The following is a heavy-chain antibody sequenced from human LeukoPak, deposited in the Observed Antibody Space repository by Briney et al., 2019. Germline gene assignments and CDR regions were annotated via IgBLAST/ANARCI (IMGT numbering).Heavy chain of an antibody. J-gene: IGHJ4*02. D-gene: IGHD6-6*01. Sequence: ASVKVSCKASGYTFTTYYMHWVRQAPGQGLEWVGIINPRGGSTTYAQKSQGRVTMTRDTSTSTVYMELSSLRSDDTAVYYCARGGGPGSSPFDFWGQGTLVTVSS. CDR3: ARGGGPGSSPFDF. V-gene: IGHV1-46*01. CDR1: GYTFTTYY. CDR2: INPRGGST.